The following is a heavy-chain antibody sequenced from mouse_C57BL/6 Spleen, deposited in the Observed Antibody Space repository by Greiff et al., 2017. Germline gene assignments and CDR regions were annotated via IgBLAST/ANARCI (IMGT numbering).Heavy chain of an antibody. V-gene: IGHV1-69*01. CDR2: IDPSDSYT. D-gene: IGHD1-1*02. Sequence: QVQLQQPGAELVMPGASVKLSCKASGYTFTSSWMHWVKQRPGQGLEWIGEIDPSDSYTNYNQKFKGKSTLTVDKSASTAYMQLSSLTSEDSAVYYCARGDYPDYWGQGTTLTVSA. CDR1: GYTFTSSW. CDR3: ARGDYPDY. J-gene: IGHJ2*01.